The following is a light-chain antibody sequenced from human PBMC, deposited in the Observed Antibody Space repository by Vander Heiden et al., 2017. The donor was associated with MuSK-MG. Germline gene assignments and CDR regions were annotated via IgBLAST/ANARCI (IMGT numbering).Light chain of an antibody. CDR1: QSISSY. J-gene: IGKJ3*01. Sequence: DIQMTQSPSSLSASVGDRVTITCRASQSISSYLNWYQQKPGKAPKLLIYAASSLQSGVTSRFSGSGSGTDFTLTISSLQPEDFATYYCQQSYSTPVFTFGPGTKVDIK. CDR2: AAS. V-gene: IGKV1-39*01. CDR3: QQSYSTPVFT.